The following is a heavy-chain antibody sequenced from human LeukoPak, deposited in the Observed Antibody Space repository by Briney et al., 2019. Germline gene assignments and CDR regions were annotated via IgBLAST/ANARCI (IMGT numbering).Heavy chain of an antibody. CDR3: AREGGYSNYPSYNWFDP. J-gene: IGHJ5*02. D-gene: IGHD4-11*01. Sequence: ASVKVSCKASGYTFTSYGISWVRQAPGQGLEWMGWISAYNGNTNYAQKLQGRVTMTTDTSTSTAYMELRSLRSDDTAVYYCAREGGYSNYPSYNWFDPWGQGTLVTVSS. CDR1: GYTFTSYG. CDR2: ISAYNGNT. V-gene: IGHV1-18*01.